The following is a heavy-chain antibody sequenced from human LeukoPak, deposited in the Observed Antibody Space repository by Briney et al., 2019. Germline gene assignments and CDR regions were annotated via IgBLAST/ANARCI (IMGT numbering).Heavy chain of an antibody. V-gene: IGHV1-18*04. Sequence: ASVKVSCKASGYTFTSYGISWVRQAPGQGLEWMGWISAYNGNTNYAQKLQGRVTMTTDTSTSTAYMELRSLRSDDTAVYYCAIDTGYSSGWPLSDYWGQGTLVTVSS. CDR2: ISAYNGNT. J-gene: IGHJ4*02. CDR1: GYTFTSYG. D-gene: IGHD6-19*01. CDR3: AIDTGYSSGWPLSDY.